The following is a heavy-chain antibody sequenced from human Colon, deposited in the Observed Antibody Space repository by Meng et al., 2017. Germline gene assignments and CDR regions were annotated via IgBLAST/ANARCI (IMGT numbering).Heavy chain of an antibody. CDR1: GFTFASFG. CDR3: AKDRRVDGRWPFDY. J-gene: IGHJ4*02. D-gene: IGHD3-10*01. CDR2: INPNSGGT. V-gene: IGHV1-2*06. Sequence: QVQLVQSGAEVKKPGASVKVSCKASGFTFASFGFSWVRQAPGQGLEWMGRINPNSGGTNYAQKFQGRVTMTRDTSISTAYMELSRLRSDDTAVYYCAKDRRVDGRWPFDYWGQGTVVTVSS.